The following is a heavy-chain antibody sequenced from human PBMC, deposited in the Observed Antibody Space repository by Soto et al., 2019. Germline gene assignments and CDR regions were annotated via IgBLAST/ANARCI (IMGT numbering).Heavy chain of an antibody. CDR1: GFTVSSNY. Sequence: EVQLVESGGGLVQPGGSLRLSCAASGFTVSSNYMSWVRQAPGKGLEWVSVIYSGGSTYYADSVKGRFTISRDNSKNTLYLQMNSLRAEDTAVYYCARQGMVSSSFGHLYYYYYMDVWGKGTTVTVSS. J-gene: IGHJ6*03. CDR3: ARQGMVSSSFGHLYYYYYMDV. D-gene: IGHD6-6*01. V-gene: IGHV3-66*04. CDR2: IYSGGST.